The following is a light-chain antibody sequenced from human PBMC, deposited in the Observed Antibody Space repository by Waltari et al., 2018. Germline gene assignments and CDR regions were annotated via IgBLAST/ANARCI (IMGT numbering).Light chain of an antibody. Sequence: QSALTQPPSASGSPGQSVTISCTGTSGDIGAYNSVSWYQQHPGRAPKLMIYEFTKRPSGVPDRFSGSRSGNTASLTVSGLQTEDEADYFCSSYADSNVLFGGGTKLTVL. V-gene: IGLV2-8*01. CDR1: SGDIGAYNS. CDR3: SSYADSNVL. CDR2: EFT. J-gene: IGLJ2*01.